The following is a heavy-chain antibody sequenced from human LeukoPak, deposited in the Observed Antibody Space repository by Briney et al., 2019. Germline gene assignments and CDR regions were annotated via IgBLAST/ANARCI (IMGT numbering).Heavy chain of an antibody. CDR2: IYSDGSK. CDR1: GFSVSSNY. Sequence: PGGSLRLSCAAPGFSVSSNYMNWVRQAPGKGLEWVSVIYSDGSKYYADSVKGRFTISRDNLENMLYLQGNSLRAEDTAVYYCARGSGLFDYWGQGTLVTVSS. V-gene: IGHV3-53*01. J-gene: IGHJ4*02. D-gene: IGHD1-26*01. CDR3: ARGSGLFDY.